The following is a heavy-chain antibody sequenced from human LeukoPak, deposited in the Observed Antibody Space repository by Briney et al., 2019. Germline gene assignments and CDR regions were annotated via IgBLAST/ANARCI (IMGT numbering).Heavy chain of an antibody. J-gene: IGHJ4*02. CDR2: ISWNSGSI. CDR3: AKGTPILARLGYFDY. V-gene: IGHV3-9*01. Sequence: GRSLRLSCAASGFTFDDYAMHWVRQAPGKGLEWVSGISWNSGSIGYADSVKGRFTISRDNAKNSLYLQMNSLRAEDTALYYCAKGTPILARLGYFDYWGPGTLVTVSS. CDR1: GFTFDDYA. D-gene: IGHD1-1*01.